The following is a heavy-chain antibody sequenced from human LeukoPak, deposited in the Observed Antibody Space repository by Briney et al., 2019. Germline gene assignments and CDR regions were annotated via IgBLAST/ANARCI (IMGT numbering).Heavy chain of an antibody. V-gene: IGHV4-30-2*01. CDR3: ARGGRAAFDY. D-gene: IGHD2-15*01. CDR1: GGSISSDGYS. J-gene: IGHJ4*02. Sequence: SETLSLTCAVSGGSISSDGYSWSWIRQPPGKGLEWIGYIYHSGSTYYNPSLKSRVTISVDRSKNQFSLKLSSVTAADTAVYYCARGGRAAFDYWGQGTLVTVSS. CDR2: IYHSGST.